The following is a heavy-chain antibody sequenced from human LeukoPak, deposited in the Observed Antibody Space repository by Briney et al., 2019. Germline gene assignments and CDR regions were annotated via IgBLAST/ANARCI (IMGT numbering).Heavy chain of an antibody. J-gene: IGHJ3*02. CDR1: GFTFSTYS. CDR3: ASRPTTMDAFDI. Sequence: QPGGSLRLSCAASGFTFSTYSMNWVRQAPGKGLEWVSYISSSSSTIYYADSVKGRFTISRDNAKNSLYLQMNSLRAEDTAVYYCASRPTTMDAFDIWGQGTMVTVSS. D-gene: IGHD5-18*01. CDR2: ISSSSSTI. V-gene: IGHV3-48*01.